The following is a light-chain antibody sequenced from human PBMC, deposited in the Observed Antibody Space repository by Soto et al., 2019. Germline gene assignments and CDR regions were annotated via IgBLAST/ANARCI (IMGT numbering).Light chain of an antibody. CDR2: EAR. V-gene: IGLV2-14*01. Sequence: QSALTQPASVSGSPGQSITISCTGTSNDVGIYNYVSWYQQHPGKAPKLIIYEARNRPSGVPDRFSGSKSGNTASLTISGLQAADEADYYCSLYTSENTYVFGTGTKLTVL. CDR3: SLYTSENTYV. CDR1: SNDVGIYNY. J-gene: IGLJ1*01.